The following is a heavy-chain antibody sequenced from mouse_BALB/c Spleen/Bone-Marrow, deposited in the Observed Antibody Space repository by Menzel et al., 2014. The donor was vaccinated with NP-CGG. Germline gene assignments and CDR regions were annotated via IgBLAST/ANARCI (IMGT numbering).Heavy chain of an antibody. CDR1: DYTFTSYD. CDR2: IYPGDGST. J-gene: IGHJ4*01. D-gene: IGHD2-3*01. V-gene: IGHV1S33*01. Sequence: SGPELVKPGALVKISCKASDYTFTSYDINWVKQRPGQGLEWIGWIYPGDGSTKYNEKFKGKATLTADKSSSTAYMQLSSLTSENSAVYFCARWGTYYAMDYWGQGTSVTVSS. CDR3: ARWGTYYAMDY.